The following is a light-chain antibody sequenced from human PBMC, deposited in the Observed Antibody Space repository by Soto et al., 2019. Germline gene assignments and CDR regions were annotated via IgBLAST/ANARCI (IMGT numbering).Light chain of an antibody. CDR1: SGHSSYI. CDR3: ETWDSNTRV. Sequence: QAVVTQSSSASASLGSSVKLTCTLSSGHSSYIIAWHQQQPGKAPRYLMRLEGSGSYNKGSGVPDRFSGSRSGADRYLTISNLQSDDEADYYCETWDSNTRVFGGGTKVTVL. V-gene: IGLV4-60*03. J-gene: IGLJ2*01. CDR2: LEGSGSY.